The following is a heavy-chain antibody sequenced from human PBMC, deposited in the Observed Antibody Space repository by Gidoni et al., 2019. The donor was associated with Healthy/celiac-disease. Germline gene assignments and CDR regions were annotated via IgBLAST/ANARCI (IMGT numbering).Heavy chain of an antibody. J-gene: IGHJ6*02. CDR3: ARTSYCSSTSCYWGYYYYGMDV. D-gene: IGHD2-2*01. Sequence: QVQLVESGGGVVQPGRSLRLSCAASGFTFSSSGMHWVRQAPGKGLEWVAVIWYDGSNKYYADSVKGRFTISRDNSKNTLYLQMNSLRAEDTAVYYCARTSYCSSTSCYWGYYYYGMDVWGQGTTVTVSS. CDR1: GFTFSSSG. V-gene: IGHV3-33*01. CDR2: IWYDGSNK.